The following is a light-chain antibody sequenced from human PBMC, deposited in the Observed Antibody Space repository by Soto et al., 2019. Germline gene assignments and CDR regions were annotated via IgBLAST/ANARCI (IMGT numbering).Light chain of an antibody. V-gene: IGKV1-13*02. CDR1: QDIRGA. J-gene: IGKJ5*01. Sequence: AIQLTQSPSSLSASVGDRVTITCRASQDIRGALAWYQQKPGQAPKILIYDVSTLESGVPSRFSGSSSGTDFTLTISSLPPVDFATYYCQQFNSYPITCGQGTRLEIK. CDR3: QQFNSYPIT. CDR2: DVS.